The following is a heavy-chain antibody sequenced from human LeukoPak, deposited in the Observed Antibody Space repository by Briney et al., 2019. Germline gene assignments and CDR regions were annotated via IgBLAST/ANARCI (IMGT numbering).Heavy chain of an antibody. CDR2: ISAYNGNT. Sequence: GASVKVSCKASGYTFTSYAMHWVRQAPGQRLEWMGWISAYNGNTEYAQKVQGRVTMTTDTSTSTAYMELSSLRSEDTAVYYCVLAGYCSSTSCLDAFDIWGQGTMVTVSS. CDR3: VLAGYCSSTSCLDAFDI. V-gene: IGHV1-3*01. D-gene: IGHD2-2*01. J-gene: IGHJ3*02. CDR1: GYTFTSYA.